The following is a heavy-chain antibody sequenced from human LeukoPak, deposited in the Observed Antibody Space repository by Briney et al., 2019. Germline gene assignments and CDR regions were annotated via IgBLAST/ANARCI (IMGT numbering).Heavy chain of an antibody. J-gene: IGHJ4*02. Sequence: VASVQVSRKASGYTFTGYYMHWVRPPPGQGLEGMGWINPNIGGTNYAQKFEGRVTMTRDTSISTAYMELSRLRSDDTAVYYCARERENIVVVTAILDFDYWGQGTLVTVSS. CDR1: GYTFTGYY. D-gene: IGHD2-21*02. CDR3: ARERENIVVVTAILDFDY. V-gene: IGHV1-2*02. CDR2: INPNIGGT.